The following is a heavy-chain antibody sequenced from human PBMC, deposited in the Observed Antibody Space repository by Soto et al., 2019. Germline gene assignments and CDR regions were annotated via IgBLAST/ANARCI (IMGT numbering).Heavy chain of an antibody. CDR3: ALGPLCSGSPPFTYYYGMDV. J-gene: IGHJ6*02. CDR1: GGSISSYY. V-gene: IGHV4-59*01. CDR2: IYYSGTT. D-gene: IGHD3-10*02. Sequence: SETLSLTCTVSGGSISSYYWSWIRQPPGKGLEWIGYIYYSGTTNYNPSLNSRVTMSLERAKNQFYLKVKSVTAEDTAVYYCALGPLCSGSPPFTYYYGMDVWAQGTSVTVSS.